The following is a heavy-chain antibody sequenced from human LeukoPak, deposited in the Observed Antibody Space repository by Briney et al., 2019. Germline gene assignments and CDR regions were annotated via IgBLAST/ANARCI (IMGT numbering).Heavy chain of an antibody. V-gene: IGHV3-23*01. CDR2: ISGSGGST. J-gene: IGHJ4*02. D-gene: IGHD2-2*01. CDR1: GFTFSSYA. CDR3: AKPGEYQLPFDY. Sequence: GSLRLSCAASGFTFSSYAMSWVRQAPGKGLEWVSAISGSGGSTYYADSVEGRFTISRDNSKNTLYLQMNSLRAEDTAVYYCAKPGEYQLPFDYWGQGTLVTVSS.